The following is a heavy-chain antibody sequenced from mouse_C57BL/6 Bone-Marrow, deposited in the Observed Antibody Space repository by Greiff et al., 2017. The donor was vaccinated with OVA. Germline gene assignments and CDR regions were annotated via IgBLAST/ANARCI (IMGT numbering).Heavy chain of an antibody. CDR2: IDPEDGDT. Sequence: VQLQPSGAELVRPGASVKLSRPASGFNIQDYYMHWVKQRPEQGLEWVGRIDPEDGDTEYDPKFQGQATMTADTSSTTAYPPRSSLTSEDTAVYYCSPDCYYRYCDVWGTGTTVTVSS. J-gene: IGHJ1*03. CDR1: GFNIQDYY. D-gene: IGHD2-4*01. V-gene: IGHV14-1*01. CDR3: SPDCYYRYCDV.